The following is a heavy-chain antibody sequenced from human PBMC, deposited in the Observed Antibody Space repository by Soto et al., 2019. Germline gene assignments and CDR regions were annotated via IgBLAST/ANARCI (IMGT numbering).Heavy chain of an antibody. V-gene: IGHV3-23*01. CDR3: AKGAMRNFYVLDV. Sequence: EVELLESGGGLVQPGGSLRLSCAASGFTFSRYAMTWVRQAPGKGPEWGSGISSTGSATYHADSVKGRFTISRDNSKNTLYLQMNSLRAEDTAVYYCAKGAMRNFYVLDVWGQGTTVTVSS. CDR1: GFTFSRYA. D-gene: IGHD3-10*02. CDR2: ISSTGSAT. J-gene: IGHJ6*02.